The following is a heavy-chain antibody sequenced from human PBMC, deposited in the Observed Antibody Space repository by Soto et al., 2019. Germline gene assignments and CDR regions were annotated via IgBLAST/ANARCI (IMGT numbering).Heavy chain of an antibody. CDR2: MWYDGSNV. Sequence: SLRLSCAASGFTFSSYGMHWVRQAPGKGLEWVAVMWYDGSNVYYADSVKGRFTISRDNSKNTLYLQMNSLRAEDTAVYYCARGTYYDILTGYTPFDYWGQGTLVTVSS. CDR1: GFTFSSYG. V-gene: IGHV3-33*01. J-gene: IGHJ4*02. CDR3: ARGTYYDILTGYTPFDY. D-gene: IGHD3-9*01.